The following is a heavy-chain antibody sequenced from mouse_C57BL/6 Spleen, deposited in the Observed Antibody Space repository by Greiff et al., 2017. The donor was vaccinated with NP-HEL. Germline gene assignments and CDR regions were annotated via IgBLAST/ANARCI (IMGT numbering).Heavy chain of an antibody. CDR2: IDPSDSYT. CDR1: GYTFTSYW. J-gene: IGHJ3*01. Sequence: QVQLQQPGAELVKPGASVKLSCKASGYTFTSYWMQWVKQRPGQGLEWIGEIDPSDSYTNYNQKFKGKATLTVDTSSSTAYMQLSSLTSEDSAVYYCARSGWLLPPPWFAYWGQGTLVTVSA. V-gene: IGHV1-50*01. CDR3: ARSGWLLPPPWFAY. D-gene: IGHD2-3*01.